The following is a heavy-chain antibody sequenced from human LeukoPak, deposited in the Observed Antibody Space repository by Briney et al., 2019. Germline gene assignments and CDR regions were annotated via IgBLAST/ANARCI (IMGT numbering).Heavy chain of an antibody. CDR2: IIPIFGTA. CDR3: ATNERYGDTRLYHFDC. Sequence: ASVKVSCKASGGTFSSYAISWVRQAPGQGLEWMGGIIPIFGTANYAQKFQGKVTITADEYTNTAYMELSSLRSEDTAVFYCATNERYGDTRLYHFDCWGQGTLVTVSS. CDR1: GGTFSSYA. J-gene: IGHJ4*02. D-gene: IGHD4-17*01. V-gene: IGHV1-69*13.